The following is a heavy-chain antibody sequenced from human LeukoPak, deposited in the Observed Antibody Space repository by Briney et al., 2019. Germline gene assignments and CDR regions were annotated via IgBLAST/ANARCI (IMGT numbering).Heavy chain of an antibody. CDR3: ARDTADSTVAGRGSSAFDI. J-gene: IGHJ3*02. V-gene: IGHV3-21*01. CDR2: ISSGSSYI. CDR1: GFTFNSYS. Sequence: NPGGSLRLSCAASGFTFNSYSMNWVRQAPGKGLEWVSSISSGSSYIFYADSVKGRFTISRDNSKNTLYLQMNSLRAEDTAVYYCARDTADSTVAGRGSSAFDIWGQGTMVTVSS. D-gene: IGHD6-19*01.